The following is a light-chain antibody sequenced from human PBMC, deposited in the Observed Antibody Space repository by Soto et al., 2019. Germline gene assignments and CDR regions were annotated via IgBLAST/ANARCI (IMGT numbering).Light chain of an antibody. J-gene: IGKJ3*01. CDR3: QQSYSTLGFT. Sequence: DIQMTQSPSSLSASVGDRVTITCRASQSISSYLNWYQQKPGKAPKLLIYAASSLQSGVPSRFSGSGSGRDFTLTISSLQPEDFATYYCQQSYSTLGFTFGPGTKVDIK. CDR2: AAS. V-gene: IGKV1-39*01. CDR1: QSISSY.